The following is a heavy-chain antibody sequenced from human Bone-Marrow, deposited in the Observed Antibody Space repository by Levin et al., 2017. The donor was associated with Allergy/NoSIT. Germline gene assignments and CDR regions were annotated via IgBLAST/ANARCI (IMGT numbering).Heavy chain of an antibody. D-gene: IGHD6-19*01. Sequence: SGGSLRLSCAASGFTFSSYAMHWVRQAPGKGLEWVAVISYDGSNKYYADSVKGRFTISRDNSKNTLYLQMNSLRAEDTAVYYCARDGGSGWVDYWGQGTLVTVSS. CDR2: ISYDGSNK. J-gene: IGHJ4*02. V-gene: IGHV3-30*04. CDR3: ARDGGSGWVDY. CDR1: GFTFSSYA.